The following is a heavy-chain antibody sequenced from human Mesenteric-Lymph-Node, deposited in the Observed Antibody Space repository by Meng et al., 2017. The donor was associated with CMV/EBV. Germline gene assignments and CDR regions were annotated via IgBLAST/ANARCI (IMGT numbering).Heavy chain of an antibody. V-gene: IGHV3-48*04. J-gene: IGHJ6*02. D-gene: IGHD3-10*01. CDR3: AKDISAGITMVRGVIYYYYYGMDV. CDR1: GFTFTIYS. Sequence: GESLKISCAASGFTFTIYSMNWVRQAPGKGLEWVSYISSRSSTIYYADSVKGRFTISRDNAKNSLYLQMNSLRAEDTALYYCAKDISAGITMVRGVIYYYYYGMDVWGQGTTVTVSS. CDR2: ISSRSSTI.